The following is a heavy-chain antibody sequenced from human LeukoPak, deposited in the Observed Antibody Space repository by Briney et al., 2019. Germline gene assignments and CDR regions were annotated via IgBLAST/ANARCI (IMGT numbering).Heavy chain of an antibody. J-gene: IGHJ4*02. Sequence: PGGSLRLSCAASGFTFSSYSMNWVRQAPGKGLEWVANIKQDGSEKYYVDSVKGRFTISRDNAKNSLYLQMNSLRAEDTAVYYCASRITMVRGEEGVDYWGQGTLVTVSS. D-gene: IGHD3-10*01. CDR3: ASRITMVRGEEGVDY. V-gene: IGHV3-7*01. CDR1: GFTFSSYS. CDR2: IKQDGSEK.